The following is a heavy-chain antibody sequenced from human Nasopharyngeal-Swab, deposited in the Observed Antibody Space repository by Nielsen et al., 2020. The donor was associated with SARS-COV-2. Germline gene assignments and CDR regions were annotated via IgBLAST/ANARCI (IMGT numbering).Heavy chain of an antibody. V-gene: IGHV1-69*13. Sequence: SVKVSCKASGGTFSSYAISWVRQAPGQGLEWMGGIIPIFGTANYAQKFQGRVTITADESTSTAYMELSSLRSEDTAVYYCAREEPSTIFGPDAFDIWGQGTMVTVSS. CDR3: AREEPSTIFGPDAFDI. J-gene: IGHJ3*02. CDR1: GGTFSSYA. CDR2: IIPIFGTA. D-gene: IGHD3-3*01.